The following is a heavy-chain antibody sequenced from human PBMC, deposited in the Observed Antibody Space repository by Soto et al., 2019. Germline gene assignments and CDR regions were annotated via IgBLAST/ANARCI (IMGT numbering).Heavy chain of an antibody. Sequence: SQTLSLTCAISGDSVSSNSAAWNWIRQSPSRDLEWLGRTYYRSKWYNDYAVSVKSRRSINPDTSKNQFSLQLNSVTPEDTAVYYCAREGPGIAAAGTCLWWFDPCRQGTQVTVS. D-gene: IGHD6-13*01. CDR3: AREGPGIAAAGTCLWWFDP. CDR2: TYYRSKWYN. CDR1: GDSVSSNSAA. J-gene: IGHJ5*02. V-gene: IGHV6-1*01.